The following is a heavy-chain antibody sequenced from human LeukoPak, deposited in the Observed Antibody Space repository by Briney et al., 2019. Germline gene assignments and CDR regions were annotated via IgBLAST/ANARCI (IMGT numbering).Heavy chain of an antibody. CDR1: RFTFSNYA. J-gene: IGHJ4*02. D-gene: IGHD6-13*01. CDR3: AKGSAGGRPYYFDY. CDR2: IDSSGSYT. V-gene: IGHV3-23*05. Sequence: PGGSLRLSCVGSRFTFSNYAMTWVRQAPGKGLEWVSAIDSSGSYTWYDDSVKGRFTISRDNSKNTLYLQMNSLRAEDTAVYYCAKGSAGGRPYYFDYWGQGTLVPVSS.